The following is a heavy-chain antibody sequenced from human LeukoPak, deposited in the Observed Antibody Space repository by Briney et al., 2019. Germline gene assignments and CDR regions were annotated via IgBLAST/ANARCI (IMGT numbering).Heavy chain of an antibody. CDR2: INPNSGGT. D-gene: IGHD2-15*01. CDR1: GYSFTNYG. V-gene: IGHV1-2*02. Sequence: GASVKVSCKTSGYSFTNYGLTWVRQAPGQGLEWMGWINPNSGGTNYAQKFQGRVTMTRDTSISTAYMELSRLRSDDTAVYYCARESTRPQYCSGGSCYYPHRIFDYWGQGTLVTVSS. CDR3: ARESTRPQYCSGGSCYYPHRIFDY. J-gene: IGHJ4*02.